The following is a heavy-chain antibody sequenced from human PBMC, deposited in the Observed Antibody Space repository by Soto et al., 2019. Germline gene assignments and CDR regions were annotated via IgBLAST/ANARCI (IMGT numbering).Heavy chain of an antibody. CDR3: TRHPVWGSLWELSLYFDY. D-gene: IGHD3-16*02. J-gene: IGHJ4*02. CDR1: GGSISSISYY. CDR2: PYYSGST. V-gene: IGHV4-39*01. Sequence: PSETLSLTCTVSGGSISSISYYWGWIRQPPGKGLEGIGSPYYSGSTYYNPPLNSRVTISVDTSKIQFSLLLGSGTAADTAVYYCTRHPVWGSLWELSLYFDYWGQGTLVTVSS.